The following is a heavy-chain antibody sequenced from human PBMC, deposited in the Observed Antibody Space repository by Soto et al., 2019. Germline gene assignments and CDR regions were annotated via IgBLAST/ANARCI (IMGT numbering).Heavy chain of an antibody. CDR2: IYYSGST. D-gene: IGHD1-20*01. Sequence: TSETLSLTCTVSGGSISSGGYYWSWIRQHPGKGLEWIGYIYYSGSTYYNPSLKSRVTISVDTSKNQFSLKLSSVTAADTAVYYCARVLTGTTLDYWGQGTLVTVSS. CDR3: ARVLTGTTLDY. CDR1: GGSISSGGYY. V-gene: IGHV4-31*03. J-gene: IGHJ4*02.